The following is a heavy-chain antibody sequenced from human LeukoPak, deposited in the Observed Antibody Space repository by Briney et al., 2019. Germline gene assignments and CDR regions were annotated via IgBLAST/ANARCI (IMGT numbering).Heavy chain of an antibody. D-gene: IGHD4-23*01. V-gene: IGHV4-39*01. CDR3: ARLRWSQYYFDY. Sequence: SETLSLTCTVSVASTTSYTYYWGWIRQPPGKGLEWIGSFYYSGSTYYNPSLKSRVTISVDTSKNQFSLKLSSVTAADTAVYYCARLRWSQYYFDYWGQGTLVTVSS. CDR1: VASTTSYTYY. J-gene: IGHJ4*02. CDR2: FYYSGST.